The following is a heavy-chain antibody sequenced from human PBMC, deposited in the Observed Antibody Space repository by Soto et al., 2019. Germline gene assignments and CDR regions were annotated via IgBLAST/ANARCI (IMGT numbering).Heavy chain of an antibody. CDR2: INPNSGGT. Sequence: ASVKVSCKASGYTFTGYYMHWVRQAPGQGLEWMGWINPNSGGTNYAQKFQGWVTMTRDTSIGTAYMELSRLRSDDTAVYYCARGPMILRKDYYYGMDVWGQETTVTGSS. D-gene: IGHD3-22*01. V-gene: IGHV1-2*04. CDR3: ARGPMILRKDYYYGMDV. CDR1: GYTFTGYY. J-gene: IGHJ6*02.